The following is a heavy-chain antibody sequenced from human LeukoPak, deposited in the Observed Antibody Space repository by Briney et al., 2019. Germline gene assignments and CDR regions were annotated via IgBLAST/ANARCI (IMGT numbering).Heavy chain of an antibody. CDR2: ISSSSSYI. Sequence: PGGSLRLSCAASGFTFSSYSMNWVRQAPGKGLEWVSSISSSSSYIYYADSVKGRFTISRDNSKNTLNLQMNSPRAEDTAVYYCAKGQQLVRSDWFDPWGQGTLVTVSS. D-gene: IGHD6-13*01. J-gene: IGHJ5*02. V-gene: IGHV3-21*04. CDR3: AKGQQLVRSDWFDP. CDR1: GFTFSSYS.